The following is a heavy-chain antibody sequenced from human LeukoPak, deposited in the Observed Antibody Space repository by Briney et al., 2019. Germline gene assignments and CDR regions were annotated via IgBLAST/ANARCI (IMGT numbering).Heavy chain of an antibody. CDR2: IYYSVIT. V-gene: IGHV4-39*01. D-gene: IGHD3-22*01. J-gene: IGHJ5*02. CDR3: ARQRGYHYDSTTNRFSDL. Sequence: ETLSLTCTVSGGSLSSSRSYCGWIRRPPGKGLEWIARIYYSVITYYNPSLKSRVTISVDTSKNQFSLKLSSVTAADTAVYFCARQRGYHYDSTTNRFSDLWGQGTRVTVSS. CDR1: GGSLSSSRSY.